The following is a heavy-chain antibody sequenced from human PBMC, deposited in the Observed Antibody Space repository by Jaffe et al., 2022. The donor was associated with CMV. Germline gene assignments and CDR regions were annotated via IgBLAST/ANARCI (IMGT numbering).Heavy chain of an antibody. Sequence: EVQLVQSGAEVKKPGQSLKISCEGSGYAFINYWIAWVRQMPGKGLEYMGIIYPDDSDTRYSPSFQGQVTISVDKSINTAFLQWSSLKASDTAIYYCARRRAAGWMNWFDSWGQGTLVTVSS. CDR3: ARRRAAGWMNWFDS. V-gene: IGHV5-51*01. CDR2: IYPDDSDT. D-gene: IGHD6-13*01. J-gene: IGHJ5*01. CDR1: GYAFINYW.